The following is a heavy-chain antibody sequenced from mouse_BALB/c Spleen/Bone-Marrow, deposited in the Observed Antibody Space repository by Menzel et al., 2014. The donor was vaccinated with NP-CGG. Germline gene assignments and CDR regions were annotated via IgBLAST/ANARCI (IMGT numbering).Heavy chain of an antibody. Sequence: VQLQQSGAELGKPGASVKLSCKASGYSFTNYYMYWVKRRPGQGLEWIGEINPSNGGTNFNEKFKNKATLTVDKSSSTAYMQLSSLTSEDSAVYYCTRSNYGYWYFDVWGAGTAVTVSS. D-gene: IGHD1-1*01. J-gene: IGHJ1*01. CDR1: GYSFTNYY. V-gene: IGHV1S81*02. CDR2: INPSNGGT. CDR3: TRSNYGYWYFDV.